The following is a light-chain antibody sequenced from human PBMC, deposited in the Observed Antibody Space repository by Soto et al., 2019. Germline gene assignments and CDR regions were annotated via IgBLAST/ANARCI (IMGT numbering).Light chain of an antibody. Sequence: QSALTQPASVSGSPGQSITISCTGTSSDVGAYNFVSWYQHHPGRAPKLIIYEVTIRPSGVSNRFSGSKSGNTASLTISGLQAEDEADYYCSSYTSSSTRVFGTGTKLTVL. CDR1: SSDVGAYNF. CDR2: EVT. CDR3: SSYTSSSTRV. V-gene: IGLV2-14*01. J-gene: IGLJ1*01.